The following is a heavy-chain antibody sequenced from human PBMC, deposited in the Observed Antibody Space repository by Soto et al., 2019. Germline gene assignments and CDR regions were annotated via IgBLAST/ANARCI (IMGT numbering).Heavy chain of an antibody. CDR3: AREGYDLLTTSLGGLFDF. D-gene: IGHD3-9*01. J-gene: IGHJ4*02. CDR2: IYHSGTT. CDR1: DYSIGTDFY. V-gene: IGHV4-38-2*02. Sequence: SETLSLTCTIFDYSIGTDFYWGWIRQPPGKGLEWIGTIYHSGTTYYTPSLKSRVTISVDTSKKQFSLGLSSVTAADTAVYYCAREGYDLLTTSLGGLFDFWSLRTLVTVSS.